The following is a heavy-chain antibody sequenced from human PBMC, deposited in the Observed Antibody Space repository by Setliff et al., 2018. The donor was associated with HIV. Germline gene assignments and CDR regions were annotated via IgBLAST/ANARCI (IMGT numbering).Heavy chain of an antibody. CDR1: GYRFNTYG. CDR2: ISPYNGDT. CDR3: AIDVIGGWLRPMPDF. Sequence: ASVKVSCKASGYRFNTYGISWVRQAPGQGLEWMGWISPYNGDTRFAQSFQGRVTLTTDTSTNTAYMEMRTLRSDDTAVYYCAIDVIGGWLRPMPDFWGPGTLVTV. V-gene: IGHV1-18*01. D-gene: IGHD5-12*01. J-gene: IGHJ4*02.